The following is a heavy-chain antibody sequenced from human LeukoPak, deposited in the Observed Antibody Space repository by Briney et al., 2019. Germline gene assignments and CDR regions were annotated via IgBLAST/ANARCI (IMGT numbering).Heavy chain of an antibody. J-gene: IGHJ4*02. V-gene: IGHV3-33*06. CDR3: AKDSGEYCSGGSFYFHFDY. D-gene: IGHD2-15*01. CDR1: GFTFSSYG. CDR2: IWYDGSNK. Sequence: PGRSLRLSCAASGFTFSSYGMHWVRQALGKGLEWVAVIWYDGSNKYYADSVKGRFTISRDNSKNTLYLQMNSLRAEDTAVYYCAKDSGEYCSGGSFYFHFDYWGQGTLVTVSS.